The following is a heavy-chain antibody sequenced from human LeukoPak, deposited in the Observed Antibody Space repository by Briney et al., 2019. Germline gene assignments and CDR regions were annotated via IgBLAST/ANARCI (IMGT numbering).Heavy chain of an antibody. Sequence: GGSLRLSCAASGFTFSSYAMHWVCQAPGKGLEWVAVISYDGSNKYYADSVKGRFTISRDNSKNTLYLQMNSLRAEDTAVYYCARAIWFGEPAPPLWGQGTLVTVSS. D-gene: IGHD3-10*01. CDR1: GFTFSSYA. CDR2: ISYDGSNK. CDR3: ARAIWFGEPAPPL. J-gene: IGHJ4*02. V-gene: IGHV3-30-3*01.